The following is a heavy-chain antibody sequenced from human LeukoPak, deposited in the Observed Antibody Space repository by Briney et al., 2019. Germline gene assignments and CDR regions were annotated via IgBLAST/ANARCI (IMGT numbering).Heavy chain of an antibody. CDR3: AKGYRESSSFFDS. CDR2: INGRGDDT. D-gene: IGHD4-11*01. V-gene: IGHV3-23*01. Sequence: GGSLRLSCAAFSGFAMSWVRQAPGKRLEWVSAINGRGDDTYYPDSVKGRFTISRDNSNNTLYLQMNSLRADDTAVYYCAKGYRESSSFFDSWGQGIPVTVSS. CDR1: SGFA. J-gene: IGHJ4*02.